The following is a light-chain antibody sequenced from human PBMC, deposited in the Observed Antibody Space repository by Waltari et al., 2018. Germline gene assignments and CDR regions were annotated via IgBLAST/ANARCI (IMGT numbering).Light chain of an antibody. CDR3: SSYTSSSTLVV. V-gene: IGLV2-14*04. CDR1: SSDVGGYNY. J-gene: IGLJ2*01. CDR2: DVS. Sequence: SCTGTSSDVGGYNYVSWYQQHPGKAPKLMIYDVSNRPSGVSNRFSGSKSGNTASLTISGLLAEDEADYYCSSYTSSSTLVVFGGGTKLTVL.